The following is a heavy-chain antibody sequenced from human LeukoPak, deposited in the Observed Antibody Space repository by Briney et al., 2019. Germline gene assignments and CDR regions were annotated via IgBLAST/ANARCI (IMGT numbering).Heavy chain of an antibody. D-gene: IGHD5-18*01. J-gene: IGHJ5*02. CDR3: ARDRTAMSVKRDFDP. CDR2: ISAYNGDT. CDR1: GYTFTIYG. V-gene: IGHV1-18*01. Sequence: GASVTVSFTASGYTFTIYGISWVRQAPGQGLEWMGWISAYNGDTGYAQKFQGRLTMTTDTSTSTAYMELRSLRSDDTAMYYCARDRTAMSVKRDFDPWGQGTLVTVSS.